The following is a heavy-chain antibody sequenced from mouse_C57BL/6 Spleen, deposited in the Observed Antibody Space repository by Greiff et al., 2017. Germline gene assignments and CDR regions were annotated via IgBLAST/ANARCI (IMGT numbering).Heavy chain of an antibody. CDR2: IYPGDGDT. CDR1: GYAFSSYW. D-gene: IGHD2-4*01. V-gene: IGHV1-80*01. Sequence: QVQLQQSGAELVKPGASVKLSCKASGYAFSSYWMNWVKQRPGKGLEWIGQIYPGDGDTNYNGKFKGKATLTADKSSSTAYMQLSSLTSEDSAVYFCARLGDYDLFAYWGQGTLVTVSA. CDR3: ARLGDYDLFAY. J-gene: IGHJ3*01.